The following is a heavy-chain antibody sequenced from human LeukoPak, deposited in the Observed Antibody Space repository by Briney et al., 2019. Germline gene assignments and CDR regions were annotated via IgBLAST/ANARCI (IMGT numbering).Heavy chain of an antibody. D-gene: IGHD3-22*01. V-gene: IGHV3-23*01. J-gene: IGHJ4*02. CDR3: VNVIKEHYYDSSGYPYYFDY. CDR2: ISGSGGST. Sequence: GGSLRLSCAASGFTFSSYAMSWVRQAPGKGLEWVSAISGSGGSTYYADSVKGRFTISRDNSKNTLYLQMNSLRAEDTAVYYCVNVIKEHYYDSSGYPYYFDYWGQGTLVTVSS. CDR1: GFTFSSYA.